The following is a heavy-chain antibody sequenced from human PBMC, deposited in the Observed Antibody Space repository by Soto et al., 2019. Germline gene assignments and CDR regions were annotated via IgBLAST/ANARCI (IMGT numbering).Heavy chain of an antibody. CDR1: GYTFTSYY. Sequence: ASVKVSCKASGYTFTSYYMHWVRQAPGQGLEWMGIINPSGGSTSYAQKFQGRVTMTRDTSTSTVYMGLSSLRSEDTAVYYCARGPYYDILTGDWWFDPWGQGTLVTVSS. J-gene: IGHJ5*02. CDR3: ARGPYYDILTGDWWFDP. D-gene: IGHD3-9*01. V-gene: IGHV1-46*01. CDR2: INPSGGST.